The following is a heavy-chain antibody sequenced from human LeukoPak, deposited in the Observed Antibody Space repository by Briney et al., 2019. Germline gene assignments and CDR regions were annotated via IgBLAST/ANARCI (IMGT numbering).Heavy chain of an antibody. CDR3: ARDDPYYYYYMDV. CDR1: GGPISSGSYY. V-gene: IGHV4-61*02. J-gene: IGHJ6*03. Sequence: KSSETLSLTCTVSGGPISSGSYYWSWIRQPAGKGLEWIGRISTSGSTNYNPSLKSRVTISVDTSKNQFSLKLSSVTAADTAVYYCARDDPYYYYYMDVWGEGTTVTVSS. CDR2: ISTSGST.